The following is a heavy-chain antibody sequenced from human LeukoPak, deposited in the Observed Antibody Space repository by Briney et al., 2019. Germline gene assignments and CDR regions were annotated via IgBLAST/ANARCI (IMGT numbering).Heavy chain of an antibody. J-gene: IGHJ6*02. D-gene: IGHD5-18*01. CDR3: TRGPIQLWLYHGMDV. CDR2: IRSKTYGGTT. CDR1: GFTFGDHA. Sequence: GRSLRLSCAVSGFTFGDHAMSWVRQAPGKGLEWVGFIRSKTYGGTTEYAASVKGRFIISRDDSTSIAYLQMNSLKTEDTAVYYCTRGPIQLWLYHGMDVWGQGTTVTVSS. V-gene: IGHV3-49*04.